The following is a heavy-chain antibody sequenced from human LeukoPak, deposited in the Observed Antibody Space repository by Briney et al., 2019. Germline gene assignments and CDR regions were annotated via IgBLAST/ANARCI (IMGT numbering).Heavy chain of an antibody. CDR1: GYTFTGYY. V-gene: IGHV1-2*02. Sequence: ASVKVSCKASGYTFTGYYMHWVRQAPGRGLEWMGWINPNSGGTNYAQKFQGRVTMTRDTSISTAYMELSRLRSDDTAVYYCAIAGYYDRASVDYWGQGTLVTVSS. CDR2: INPNSGGT. CDR3: AIAGYYDRASVDY. D-gene: IGHD3-22*01. J-gene: IGHJ4*02.